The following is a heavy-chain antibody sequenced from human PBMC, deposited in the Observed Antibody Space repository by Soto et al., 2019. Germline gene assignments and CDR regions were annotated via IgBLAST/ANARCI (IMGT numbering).Heavy chain of an antibody. Sequence: GESLKISCKGSGYSFTSFWIGWVRQMPGKGLEWMGIIYPSDSDTKYSPSFQGQVTISADKSIRTAYLHWSSLKASDSAMYYCARLYGPVTNRHLFYYGMDVWGLGTTVTVSS. CDR1: GYSFTSFW. V-gene: IGHV5-51*01. CDR2: IYPSDSDT. D-gene: IGHD4-17*01. J-gene: IGHJ6*02. CDR3: ARLYGPVTNRHLFYYGMDV.